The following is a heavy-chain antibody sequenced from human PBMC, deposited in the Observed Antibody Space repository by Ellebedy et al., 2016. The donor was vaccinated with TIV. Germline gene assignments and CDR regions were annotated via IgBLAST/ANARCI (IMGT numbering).Heavy chain of an antibody. V-gene: IGHV3-7*01. CDR1: GFSFRSYW. CDR2: IYQDGSVQ. J-gene: IGHJ5*02. Sequence: PGGSLRLSCAASGFSFRSYWMSWVRQAPGKGLEWVANIYQDGSVQYYLDSVKGRFTISRDNAINSLFLQMNSRRAGDTAVYYCARRGSYGDYAVQVNSWFDRWGRGTLVTVSS. D-gene: IGHD4-17*01. CDR3: ARRGSYGDYAVQVNSWFDR.